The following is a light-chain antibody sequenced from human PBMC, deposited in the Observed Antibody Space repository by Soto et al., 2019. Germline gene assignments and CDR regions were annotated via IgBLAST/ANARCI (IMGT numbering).Light chain of an antibody. V-gene: IGKV3-15*01. Sequence: EIVMTQSPATLSVSPGERATLSCRASQSVAGNLAWFQHKPGQAPRLLIHGASTRATGIPARFSGSGSGTDFTLTISSLQSEDFAVYYCQQYNNWSPSTFGQGTKVEIK. CDR2: GAS. CDR3: QQYNNWSPST. J-gene: IGKJ1*01. CDR1: QSVAGN.